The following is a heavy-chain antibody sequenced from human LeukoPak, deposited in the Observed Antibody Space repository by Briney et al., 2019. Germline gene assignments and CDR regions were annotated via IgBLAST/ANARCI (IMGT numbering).Heavy chain of an antibody. CDR1: GGSISSGGYY. J-gene: IGHJ6*02. V-gene: IGHV4-30-2*01. CDR3: ARGFHSGGGPPDYGMDV. Sequence: SETLSLTCTVSGGSISSGGYYWSWIRQPPGKGLEWIGYIYHSGSTNYNPSLKSRVTISVDTSKNQFSLKLSSVTAADTAVYYCARGFHSGGGPPDYGMDVWGQGTTVTVSS. D-gene: IGHD2-15*01. CDR2: IYHSGST.